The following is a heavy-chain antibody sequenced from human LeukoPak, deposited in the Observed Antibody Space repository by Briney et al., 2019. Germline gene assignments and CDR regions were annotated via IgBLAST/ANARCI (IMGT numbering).Heavy chain of an antibody. V-gene: IGHV4-34*01. J-gene: IGHJ4*02. Sequence: PSETLSLTCAVYGGSFSGYCWSWIRQPPGKGLEWIGEINHSGSTNYNPSLKSRVTISVDTSKNQFSLKLSSVTAADTAVYYCARVRRQWLAETFDYWGQGTLVTVSS. CDR2: INHSGST. CDR1: GGSFSGYC. D-gene: IGHD6-19*01. CDR3: ARVRRQWLAETFDY.